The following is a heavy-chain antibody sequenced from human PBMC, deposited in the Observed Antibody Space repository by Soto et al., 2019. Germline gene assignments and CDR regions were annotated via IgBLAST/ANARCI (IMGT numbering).Heavy chain of an antibody. CDR2: INPNSGGT. V-gene: IGHV1-2*04. CDR3: ARDLGAGEDGYYYYGMDV. CDR1: GYTFTGYY. D-gene: IGHD3-16*01. Sequence: RASVKVSCKASGYTFTGYYMHWVRQAPGQGLEWMGWINPNSGGTNYAQKFQGWVTMTRDTSISTAYMELSRLRSDDTAVYYCARDLGAGEDGYYYYGMDVWGQGTTVTVSS. J-gene: IGHJ6*02.